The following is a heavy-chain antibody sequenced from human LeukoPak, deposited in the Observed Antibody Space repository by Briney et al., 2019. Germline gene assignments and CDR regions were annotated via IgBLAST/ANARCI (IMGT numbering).Heavy chain of an antibody. V-gene: IGHV4-39*01. Sequence: SETLSLTCTVSGXSVSSGSYYWGWIRQPPGKGLEWIGSIYYSGSTYYSPSLKSRVTISVDTSKNQFSLKLRSVTAADTAVYHCARHWAYCSGGTCYSFDDWGQGTLVTVSS. CDR3: ARHWAYCSGGTCYSFDD. J-gene: IGHJ4*02. CDR2: IYYSGST. D-gene: IGHD2-15*01. CDR1: GXSVSSGSYY.